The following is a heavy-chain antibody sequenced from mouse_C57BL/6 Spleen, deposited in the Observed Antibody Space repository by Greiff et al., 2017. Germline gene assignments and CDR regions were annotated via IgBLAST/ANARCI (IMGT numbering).Heavy chain of an antibody. CDR1: GFNIKDDY. CDR2: IDPENGDT. CDR3: TTLITTVVAPSYFDY. Sequence: EVQLQQSGAELVRPGASVKLSCTASGFNIKDDYMHWVKQRPEQGLEWIGWIDPENGDTEYASKFQGKATITADTSSNTAYLQLSSLTSEDTAVYYCTTLITTVVAPSYFDYWGQGTTLTVSS. V-gene: IGHV14-4*01. J-gene: IGHJ2*01. D-gene: IGHD1-1*01.